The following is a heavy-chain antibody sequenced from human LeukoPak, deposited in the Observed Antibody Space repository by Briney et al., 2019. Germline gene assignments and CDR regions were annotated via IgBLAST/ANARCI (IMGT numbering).Heavy chain of an antibody. V-gene: IGHV3-66*02. Sequence: GGSLRLSCAASGFTVSSNYMSWVREAPGKGLEWVSVIYSGGSTYYADSVKGPFTISRDNSKNTLYLQMNSLRAEDTAVYYCAGHYDFWGILFDYWGQGTLVTVSS. CDR3: AGHYDFWGILFDY. D-gene: IGHD3-3*01. J-gene: IGHJ4*02. CDR1: GFTVSSNY. CDR2: IYSGGST.